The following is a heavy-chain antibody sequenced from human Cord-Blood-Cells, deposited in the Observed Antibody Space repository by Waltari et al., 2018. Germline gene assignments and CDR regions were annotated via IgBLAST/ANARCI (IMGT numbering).Heavy chain of an antibody. CDR1: GGSISSSSYY. Sequence: QLQLQESGPGLVKPSETLSLTCTLPGGSISSSSYYWGWIRQPPGKGLEWIGSIYYSGSTYYNPSLKSRVTISVDTSKNQFSLKLSSVTAADTAVYYCARLPWGDGYEGYWGQGTLVTVSS. CDR2: IYYSGST. CDR3: ARLPWGDGYEGY. D-gene: IGHD5-12*01. J-gene: IGHJ4*02. V-gene: IGHV4-39*01.